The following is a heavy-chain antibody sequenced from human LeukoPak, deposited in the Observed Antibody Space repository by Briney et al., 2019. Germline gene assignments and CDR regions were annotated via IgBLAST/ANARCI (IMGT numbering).Heavy chain of an antibody. CDR3: ARSSSGSGNGGLFDP. CDR2: IYPGDSDT. J-gene: IGHJ5*02. CDR1: GYSFTSYW. D-gene: IGHD2-15*01. V-gene: IGHV5-51*01. Sequence: GESLKISCKGSGYSFTSYWIGWVRQMPGKGLEWMGIIYPGDSDTRYSPSFQGQVTVSADKSISTAYLQWSSLKASDTAMYYCARSSSGSGNGGLFDPWGQGTLVTVSS.